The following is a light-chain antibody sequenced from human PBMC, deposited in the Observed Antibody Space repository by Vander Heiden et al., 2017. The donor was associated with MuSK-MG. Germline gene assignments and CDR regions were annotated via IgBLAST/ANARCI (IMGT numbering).Light chain of an antibody. CDR2: AAS. CDR3: QQTDNTLSLT. J-gene: IGKJ4*01. V-gene: IGKV1-39*01. CDR1: ENINRY. Sequence: IHVTQSLSSLSASVGDGVTITCRASENINRYLNWYQVRPGQAPKLLIYAASTLQSGIPSRFSGSGSGTDFALTISSLQPEDFATYYCQQTDNTLSLTFGGGTTVDIK.